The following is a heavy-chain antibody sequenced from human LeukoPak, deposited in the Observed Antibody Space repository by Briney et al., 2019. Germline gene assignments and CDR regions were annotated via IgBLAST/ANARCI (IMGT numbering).Heavy chain of an antibody. CDR1: GGSFMGYN. V-gene: IGHV4-34*01. D-gene: IGHD1-26*01. CDR3: ARFRSGSYSRYFDY. Sequence: SETLSLTCAVYGGSFMGYNWTWIRSPPGKGRDWIGEINHSGSTNYNPSLKSRVTISVDTSKNQFSLKLSSVTAADTAVYYCARFRSGSYSRYFDYWGQGTLVTVSS. CDR2: INHSGST. J-gene: IGHJ4*02.